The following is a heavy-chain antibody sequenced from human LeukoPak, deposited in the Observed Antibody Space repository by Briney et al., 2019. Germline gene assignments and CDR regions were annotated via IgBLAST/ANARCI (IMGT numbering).Heavy chain of an antibody. CDR2: IYYSEST. CDR1: GGSISSYY. V-gene: IGHV4-59*12. Sequence: SETLSLTCTVSGGSISSYYWSWIRQPPGKGLEWIGYIYYSESTNYNPSLKSRVTISVDTSKNQFSLKLSSVAAADTAVYYCARGGPLGYFDYWGQGTLVTVSS. J-gene: IGHJ4*02. CDR3: ARGGPLGYFDY.